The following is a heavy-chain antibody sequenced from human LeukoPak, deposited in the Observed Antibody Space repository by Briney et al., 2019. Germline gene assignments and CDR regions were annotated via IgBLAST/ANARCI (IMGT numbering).Heavy chain of an antibody. D-gene: IGHD6-13*01. Sequence: GSLRLSCVASGFTFSQNWRTWFGQAPGKGLEGGANIQRDGRDNNYDESVKGRFTISRDNAKNSLYLQMNSLRAEDTAVYYCARGWRPHCYGMGDWGKGTTVTVSS. CDR2: IQRDGRDN. CDR1: GFTFSQNW. J-gene: IGHJ6*04. CDR3: ARGWRPHCYGMGD. V-gene: IGHV3-7*03.